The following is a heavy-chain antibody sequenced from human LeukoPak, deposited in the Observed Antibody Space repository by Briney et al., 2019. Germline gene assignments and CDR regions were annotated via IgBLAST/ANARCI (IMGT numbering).Heavy chain of an antibody. V-gene: IGHV1-18*01. D-gene: IGHD1-26*01. CDR3: ARDKSGYSGSYYDY. CDR2: ISAYNGNT. J-gene: IGHJ4*02. Sequence: ASVKVSCKVSGYTLTELSIHWVRQAPGQGLEWMGWISAYNGNTNYAQKLQGRVTMTTDTSTSTAYMELRSLRSDDTAVYYCARDKSGYSGSYYDYWGQGTLVTVSS. CDR1: GYTLTELS.